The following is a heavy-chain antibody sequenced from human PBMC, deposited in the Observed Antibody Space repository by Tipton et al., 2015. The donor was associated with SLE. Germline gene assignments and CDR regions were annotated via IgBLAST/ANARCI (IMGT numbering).Heavy chain of an antibody. V-gene: IGHV4-61*01. CDR2: IYYSGST. Sequence: TLSLTCTVSGGSISSSSYYWSWIRQPPGKGLEWIGYIYYSGSTNYNPSLKSRVTISVDTSKNQFSLKLSSVTAADTAVYYCASVPGYYDSSGTDAFDIWGQGTMVTVSS. CDR3: ASVPGYYDSSGTDAFDI. D-gene: IGHD3-22*01. CDR1: GGSISSSSYY. J-gene: IGHJ3*02.